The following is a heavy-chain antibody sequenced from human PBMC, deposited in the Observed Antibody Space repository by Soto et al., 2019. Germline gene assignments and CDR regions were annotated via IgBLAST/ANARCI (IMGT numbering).Heavy chain of an antibody. CDR2: IIPIFGTA. Sequence: GASVKVSCKASGGTFSSYAISWVRQAPGQGLEWMGGIIPIFGTANYAQKFQGRVTITADESTSTAYMELSSLRSEDTAVYYCARSRLTHTIFGVGGYYYYGMDVWGQGTTVTVSS. V-gene: IGHV1-69*13. CDR1: GGTFSSYA. CDR3: ARSRLTHTIFGVGGYYYYGMDV. J-gene: IGHJ6*02. D-gene: IGHD3-3*01.